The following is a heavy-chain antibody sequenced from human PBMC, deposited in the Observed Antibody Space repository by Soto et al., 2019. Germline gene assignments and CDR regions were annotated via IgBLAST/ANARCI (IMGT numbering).Heavy chain of an antibody. V-gene: IGHV4-31*03. CDR2: IYYSGST. CDR3: ARDIATTGPNWLDP. CDR1: GGSISSGGYY. J-gene: IGHJ5*02. Sequence: QVQLQESGPGLVKPSQTLSLTCTVSGGSISSGGYYWTWIRQHPGKGLEWIGYIYYSGSTNYNPSLKRRVTISVDTSKKQFSPKLSSVTAANTAVYYCARDIATTGPNWLDPWGQGTLVTVSS. D-gene: IGHD6-13*01.